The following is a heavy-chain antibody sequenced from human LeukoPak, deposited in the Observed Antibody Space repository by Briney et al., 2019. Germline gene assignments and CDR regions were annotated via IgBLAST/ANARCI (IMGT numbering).Heavy chain of an antibody. CDR2: IYHSGST. J-gene: IGHJ4*02. D-gene: IGHD6-19*01. CDR1: GGSISSGGYY. Sequence: PSETLSLTCTVSGGSISSGGYYWSWIRQPPGKGLEWIGYIYHSGSTCYNPSLKSRVTISVDRSKNQFSLKLSSVTAADTAVYYCASTLPQGVNSSGWYGLAGYYFDYWGQGTLVTVSS. V-gene: IGHV4-30-2*01. CDR3: ASTLPQGVNSSGWYGLAGYYFDY.